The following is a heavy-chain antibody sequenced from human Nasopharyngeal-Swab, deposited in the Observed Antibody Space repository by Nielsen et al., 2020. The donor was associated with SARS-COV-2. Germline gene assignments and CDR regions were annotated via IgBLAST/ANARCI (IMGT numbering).Heavy chain of an antibody. CDR3: AGRRVVLMVYASNDAFDI. CDR1: GGSISSSSYY. D-gene: IGHD2-8*01. V-gene: IGHV4-39*01. CDR2: IYYSGST. Sequence: SETLSLTCTVSGGSISSSSYYWGWIRQPPGKGLEWIGSIYYSGSTYYNPSLKSRVTISVDTSKNQFSLKLSSVTAADTAVYYCAGRRVVLMVYASNDAFDIWGQETMVTVSS. J-gene: IGHJ3*02.